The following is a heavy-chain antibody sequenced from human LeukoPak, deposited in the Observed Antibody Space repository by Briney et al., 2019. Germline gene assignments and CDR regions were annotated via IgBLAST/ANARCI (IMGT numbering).Heavy chain of an antibody. J-gene: IGHJ4*02. CDR3: ARGQMATIEFDY. CDR1: GFTFSSYS. D-gene: IGHD5-24*01. CDR2: ISSSGTHI. Sequence: GGSLRLSCAASGFTFSSYSMNWVRQAPGKGLEWVSSISSSGTHIFYADSVKGRFTVSRDNGKNSLYLQMNSLRAEDTAVYYCARGQMATIEFDYWGQGTLVTVSS. V-gene: IGHV3-21*01.